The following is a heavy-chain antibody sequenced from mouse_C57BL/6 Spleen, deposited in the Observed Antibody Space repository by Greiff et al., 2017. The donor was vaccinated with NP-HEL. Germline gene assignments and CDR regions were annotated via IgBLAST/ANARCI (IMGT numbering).Heavy chain of an antibody. J-gene: IGHJ2*01. Sequence: EVQLQQSGPVLVKPGASVKMSCKASGYTFTDYYMNWVKQSHGKSLEWIGVINPYNGGTSYNQKFKGKATLTVDKSSSTAYMELNSLTSEDSAVYYCARGENDGYLFDYWGQGTTLTVSS. D-gene: IGHD2-3*01. CDR2: INPYNGGT. CDR1: GYTFTDYY. V-gene: IGHV1-19*01. CDR3: ARGENDGYLFDY.